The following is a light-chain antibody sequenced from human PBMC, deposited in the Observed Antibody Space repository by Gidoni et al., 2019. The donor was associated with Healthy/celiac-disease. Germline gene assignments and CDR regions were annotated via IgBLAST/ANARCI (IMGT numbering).Light chain of an antibody. CDR3: SSYTSSSPYV. V-gene: IGLV2-14*01. CDR2: EVS. Sequence: QSAVTQPASVSGSPGQSITISCTGTSSDVGGYTYVSWYQPHPGQAPKLMIYEVSTRPSGVSNRFSGSKSGNTASLTISGLQAEDEADYYCSSYTSSSPYVFGTGTKITVL. J-gene: IGLJ1*01. CDR1: SSDVGGYTY.